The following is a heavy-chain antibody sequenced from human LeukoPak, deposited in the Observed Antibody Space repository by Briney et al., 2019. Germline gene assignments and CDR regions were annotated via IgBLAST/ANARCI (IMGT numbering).Heavy chain of an antibody. CDR2: INPNSGGT. J-gene: IGHJ4*02. Sequence: GASVKVSCKASGGTFSSYAISWVRQAPGQGLEWMGWINPNSGGTNYAQKFQGRVTMTRNTSISTAYMELSSLRSEGTAVYYCVVWDHYDSTAYWGQGTLVTVSS. CDR1: GGTFSSYA. CDR3: VVWDHYDSTAY. V-gene: IGHV1-8*02. D-gene: IGHD3-22*01.